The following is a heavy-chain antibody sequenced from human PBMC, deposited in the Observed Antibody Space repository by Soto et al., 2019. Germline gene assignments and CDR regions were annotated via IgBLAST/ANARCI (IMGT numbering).Heavy chain of an antibody. CDR1: GGTFSSYS. CDR2: IIPNFGAA. D-gene: IGHD4-17*01. V-gene: IGHV1-69*01. Sequence: QVQMVQSGAEVKKPGSSVKVSCKASGGTFSSYSISWVRQAPGQGLEWMGAIIPNFGAADYAQKFRGSVSITADEPTNTVYMELSSLRSEDTAIYYCARLFMGRDSGDYDAFNIWGQGTMVTVSS. J-gene: IGHJ3*02. CDR3: ARLFMGRDSGDYDAFNI.